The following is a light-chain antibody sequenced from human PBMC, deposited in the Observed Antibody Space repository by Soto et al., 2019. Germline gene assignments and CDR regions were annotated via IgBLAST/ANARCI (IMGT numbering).Light chain of an antibody. CDR2: AAS. V-gene: IGKV1-27*01. CDR1: QGISSS. J-gene: IGKJ2*01. Sequence: DIQMTQSPSSLSASVGDRVTITCRASQGISSSLAWYQHKPGKVPELLIYAASTLHSGVPSRFSGSGSGTDFTLTISSLQPEDVATYYCQQLRAYPHTFGQGTKLDIK. CDR3: QQLRAYPHT.